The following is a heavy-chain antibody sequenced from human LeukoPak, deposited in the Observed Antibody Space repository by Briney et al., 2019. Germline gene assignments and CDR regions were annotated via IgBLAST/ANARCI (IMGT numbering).Heavy chain of an antibody. V-gene: IGHV4-4*09. CDR3: ARSGYSYGSDY. CDR2: IYTSGST. D-gene: IGHD5-18*01. J-gene: IGHJ4*02. Sequence: SETLSLTCTISGGSISSYYWSWIRQPPGKGLEWIGYIYTSGSTNYNPSLKSRVTISEDTSKNQFSLKLSSVTAADSAVYYCARSGYSYGSDYWGQGTLVTVSS. CDR1: GGSISSYY.